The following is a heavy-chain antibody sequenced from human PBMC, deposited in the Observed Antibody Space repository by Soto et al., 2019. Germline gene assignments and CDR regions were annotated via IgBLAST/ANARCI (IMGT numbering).Heavy chain of an antibody. CDR3: ARGGHVVVVTAALDY. V-gene: IGHV1-8*01. D-gene: IGHD2-21*02. Sequence: QVQLVQSGAEVKKPGASVKVSCKASGYTFTSYDINWVRQATGQGLEWMGWMNPNSGNTGYAQKFQGRVTMTRNTSISTLYMELTSLTSEDTAIYYCARGGHVVVVTAALDYWGQGTLVTVSS. J-gene: IGHJ4*02. CDR2: MNPNSGNT. CDR1: GYTFTSYD.